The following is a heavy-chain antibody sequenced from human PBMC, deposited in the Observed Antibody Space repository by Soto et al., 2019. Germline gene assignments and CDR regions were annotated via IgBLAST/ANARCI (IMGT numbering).Heavy chain of an antibody. CDR2: ISYDGSNK. CDR3: AKDITARIAAAGTPPYCAFDI. Sequence: QVQLVESGGGVVQPGRSLRLSCAASGFTFSSYGMHWVRQAPGKGLEWVAVISYDGSNKYYADSVKGRFTISRDNSKNTLYLQMNSLRAEDTAVYYCAKDITARIAAAGTPPYCAFDIWGQGTMVTVSS. J-gene: IGHJ3*02. D-gene: IGHD6-13*01. CDR1: GFTFSSYG. V-gene: IGHV3-30*18.